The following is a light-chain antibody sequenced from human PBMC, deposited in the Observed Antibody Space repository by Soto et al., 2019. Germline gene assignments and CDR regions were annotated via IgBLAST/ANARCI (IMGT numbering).Light chain of an antibody. Sequence: QPVLTQSPSASASLGASVKLTCTLSSGHSNYAIAWHQQQPEKGPRYLMKLNNDGSHSKGDGIPDRFSGSSSGAERYLTISSLHSEDESDYYCQTWDTGISVVFGGGTKLTVL. J-gene: IGLJ2*01. V-gene: IGLV4-69*01. CDR3: QTWDTGISVV. CDR2: LNNDGSH. CDR1: SGHSNYA.